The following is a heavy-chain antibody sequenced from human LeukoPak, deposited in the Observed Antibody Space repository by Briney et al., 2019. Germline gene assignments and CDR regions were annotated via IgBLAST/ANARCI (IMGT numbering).Heavy chain of an antibody. J-gene: IGHJ4*02. V-gene: IGHV4-4*07. D-gene: IGHD6-6*01. Sequence: PSETLSLTCPVSGGSTSSYYWTWIRQPAGKGLEWIGRIYSGGSPNYNPSLNSRLTMSLDTSNNQFFLRLSSVTAADTAVYYCARGRDSSSTFDYWGQGILVTVSS. CDR3: ARGRDSSSTFDY. CDR1: GGSTSSYY. CDR2: IYSGGSP.